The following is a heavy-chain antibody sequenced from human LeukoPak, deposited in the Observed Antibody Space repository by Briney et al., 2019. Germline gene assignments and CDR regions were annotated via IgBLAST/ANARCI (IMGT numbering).Heavy chain of an antibody. J-gene: IGHJ4*02. CDR1: GGSFSGYY. CDR3: ARGSAVAGN. CDR2: INHSGST. V-gene: IGHV4-34*01. D-gene: IGHD6-19*01. Sequence: SETLSLTCAVYGGSFSGYYWSWIRQPPGKGLEWIGEINHSGSTNYNPSLKSRVTISVDTSKNQFSLKLSPVTAADTAVYYCARGSAVAGNWGQGTLVTVSS.